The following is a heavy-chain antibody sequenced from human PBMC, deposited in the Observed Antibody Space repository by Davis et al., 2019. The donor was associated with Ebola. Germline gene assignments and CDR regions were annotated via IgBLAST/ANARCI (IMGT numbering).Heavy chain of an antibody. V-gene: IGHV5-51*01. Sequence: PGGSLRLSCKGSGYSFTNYWIGWVRQMPGKGLEWMGILYPGDSDTRYSPSFQGQVTISADKSIKTAFLQWSSLKASDTAMYYCASLRRTITGMDDAFDIWGQGTMVTVSS. CDR2: LYPGDSDT. J-gene: IGHJ3*02. CDR3: ASLRRTITGMDDAFDI. D-gene: IGHD2-8*02. CDR1: GYSFTNYW.